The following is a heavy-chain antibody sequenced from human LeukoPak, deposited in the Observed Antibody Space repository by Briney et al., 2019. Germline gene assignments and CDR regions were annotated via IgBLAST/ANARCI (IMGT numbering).Heavy chain of an antibody. D-gene: IGHD3-10*01. Sequence: PSETLSLTCTVSGGSISSDSYYWGWIRQPPGKGLEWIGSIDYSGSTYYKPSLKSRVTISVDTSKNQFSLKLTSVTAADISMYYCVRRAYGSGSYPADYWGQGTLVTVSS. CDR3: VRRAYGSGSYPADY. V-gene: IGHV4-39*01. CDR2: IDYSGST. CDR1: GGSISSDSYY. J-gene: IGHJ4*02.